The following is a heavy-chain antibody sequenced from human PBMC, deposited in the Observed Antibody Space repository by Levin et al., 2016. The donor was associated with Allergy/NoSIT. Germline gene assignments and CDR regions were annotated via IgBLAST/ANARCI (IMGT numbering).Heavy chain of an antibody. J-gene: IGHJ4*02. Sequence: SETLSLTCTLSGGFINDYYWAWIRQSPGEGLEWIGYIYFSGTTKYNPSLQSRVSISLEKSQNRFSLNLTSVTAADTAVYYCARDLGASGRGLDYWGQGALVTVSS. CDR3: ARDLGASGRGLDY. CDR1: GGFINDYY. CDR2: IYFSGTT. D-gene: IGHD1-26*01. V-gene: IGHV4-59*01.